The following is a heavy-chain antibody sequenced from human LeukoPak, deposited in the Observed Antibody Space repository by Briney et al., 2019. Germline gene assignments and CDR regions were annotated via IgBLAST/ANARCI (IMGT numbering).Heavy chain of an antibody. CDR3: ARDGYYYDSSGYLDY. V-gene: IGHV3-30-3*01. J-gene: IGHJ4*02. Sequence: ERSLRLSCAASGFTFSSYAMHWVRQAPGKGLEWVAVISYDGSNKYYADSVKGRFTISRDNSKNTLYLQMNSLRAEDTAVYYCARDGYYYDSSGYLDYWGQGTLVTVSS. CDR1: GFTFSSYA. D-gene: IGHD3-22*01. CDR2: ISYDGSNK.